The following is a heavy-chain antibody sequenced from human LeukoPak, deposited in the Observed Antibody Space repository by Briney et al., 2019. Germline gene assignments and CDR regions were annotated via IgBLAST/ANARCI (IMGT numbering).Heavy chain of an antibody. D-gene: IGHD3-3*01. CDR2: ISYDGSNK. V-gene: IGHV3-30*18. Sequence: GGSLRLSCAASGFTFSSYAMSWVRQAPGKGLEWVAVISYDGSNKYYADSVKGRFTISRDNSKNTLYLQMNSLRAEDTAVYYCAKDPSRYDFWSGYHRYYYYGMDVWGQGTTVTVSS. CDR3: AKDPSRYDFWSGYHRYYYYGMDV. J-gene: IGHJ6*02. CDR1: GFTFSSYA.